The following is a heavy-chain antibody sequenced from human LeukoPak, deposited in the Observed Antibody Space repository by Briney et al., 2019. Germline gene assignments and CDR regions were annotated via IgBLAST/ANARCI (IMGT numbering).Heavy chain of an antibody. CDR1: GFTFSSYS. J-gene: IGHJ4*02. V-gene: IGHV3-21*01. D-gene: IGHD4/OR15-4a*01. CDR2: ISSSSSYI. CDR3: ARRKASGLYDY. Sequence: GGSLRLSCAASGFTFSSYSMNWVRQAPGKGLEWVSSISSSSSYIYYADPVKGRFTISRDNAKNSLYLQMNSLRAEDTAVYYCARRKASGLYDYWGQGTLVTVSS.